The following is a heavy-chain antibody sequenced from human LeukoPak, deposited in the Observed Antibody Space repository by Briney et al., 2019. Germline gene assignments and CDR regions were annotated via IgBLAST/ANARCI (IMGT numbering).Heavy chain of an antibody. CDR1: GFTFTTYA. V-gene: IGHV3-48*04. J-gene: IGHJ3*02. D-gene: IGHD2-15*01. Sequence: SGRSLRLSCAASGFTFTTYAMHWVRQAPGKGLEWVSYITSSSSTIYYADSVRGRFTISRDNAKNSLYLQMNSLRAEDTAVYYCARDRRSGIALDGFDIWGQGTMVTVSS. CDR2: ITSSSSTI. CDR3: ARDRRSGIALDGFDI.